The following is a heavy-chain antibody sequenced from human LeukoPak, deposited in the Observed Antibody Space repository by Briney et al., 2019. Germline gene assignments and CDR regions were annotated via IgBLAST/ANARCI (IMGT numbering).Heavy chain of an antibody. D-gene: IGHD4-23*01. J-gene: IGHJ6*03. V-gene: IGHV3-23*01. Sequence: GGSLRLTCATSGFTFNTHTMHWVRLAPGKGLEWVSGISGSGTNTYYADSVKGRFTISRDNSKNMLDLQMNSLRAEDTAVYYCAKTTVVKGERYHYYYYMDVWGKGTTVTISS. CDR2: ISGSGTNT. CDR3: AKTTVVKGERYHYYYYMDV. CDR1: GFTFNTHT.